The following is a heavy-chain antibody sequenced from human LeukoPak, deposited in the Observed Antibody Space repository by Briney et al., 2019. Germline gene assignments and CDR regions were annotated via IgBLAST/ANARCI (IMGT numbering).Heavy chain of an antibody. CDR2: INPSGGST. V-gene: IGHV1-46*01. Sequence: ASVTVSCKASGYTFTSYSVHWVRQAPGQGLEWTGIINPSGGSTNYAQKFQGRVTITADKSTSTAYMELSSLRSEDTAVYYCARDPPVWGSYRSYFDYWGQGTLVTVSS. CDR3: ARDPPVWGSYRSYFDY. CDR1: GYTFTSYS. D-gene: IGHD3-16*02. J-gene: IGHJ4*02.